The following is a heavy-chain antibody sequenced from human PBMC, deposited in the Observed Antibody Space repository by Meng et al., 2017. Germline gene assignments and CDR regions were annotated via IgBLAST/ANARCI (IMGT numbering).Heavy chain of an antibody. D-gene: IGHD7-27*01. CDR2: IIPIFGTA. J-gene: IGHJ4*02. CDR3: ASNDGTGDRTGGDY. V-gene: IGHV1-69*01. CDR1: GGTFSSYA. Sequence: QVQLLQSGAGGKKPGSSGKFSCKAAGGTFSSYAISWVRQAPGQGLEWMGGIIPIFGTANYAQKFQGRVTITADESTSTAYMELSSLRSEDTAVYYCASNDGTGDRTGGDYWGQGTLVTVSS.